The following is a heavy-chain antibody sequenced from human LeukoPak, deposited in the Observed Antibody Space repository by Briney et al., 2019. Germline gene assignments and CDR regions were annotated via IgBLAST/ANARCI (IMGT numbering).Heavy chain of an antibody. CDR1: GYTFTSYD. CDR3: AEGYSYGYPRIDY. V-gene: IGHV1-8*03. CDR2: MNPNSGNT. J-gene: IGHJ4*02. Sequence: VASVKVSCKASGYTFTSYDINWVRQATGQGLEWMGWMNPNSGNTGYAQKFQGRVTITRNTSISTAYMELSSLRSEDTAVYYCAEGYSYGYPRIDYWGQGTLVTVSS. D-gene: IGHD5-18*01.